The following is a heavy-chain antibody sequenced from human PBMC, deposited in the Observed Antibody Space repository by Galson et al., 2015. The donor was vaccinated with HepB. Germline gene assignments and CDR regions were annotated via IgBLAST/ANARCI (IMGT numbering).Heavy chain of an antibody. CDR3: TRTRDSSGYYDYYFDY. V-gene: IGHV3-66*01. Sequence: SLRLSCAASGFTVSSNYMSWVRQAPGKGLEWVSVIYSGGTTYYADSVKGRFTISRDNSKNTLYLQMNSLRAGDTAVYYCTRTRDSSGYYDYYFDYWGQGTLVTVSS. D-gene: IGHD3-22*01. J-gene: IGHJ4*02. CDR2: IYSGGTT. CDR1: GFTVSSNY.